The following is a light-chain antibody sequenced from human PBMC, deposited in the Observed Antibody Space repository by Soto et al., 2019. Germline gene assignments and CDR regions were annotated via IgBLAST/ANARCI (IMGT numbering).Light chain of an antibody. CDR3: QQHGRSPWT. Sequence: EIVLTQSPGILSLSLGERATLSCRASQSITSDYLAWYQQKPGQAPRLLIYGASTRATGIPDRFSGRGSGTDFTLTISRLEPEDLAVYYCQQHGRSPWTFGRGTKVEIK. CDR2: GAS. J-gene: IGKJ1*01. CDR1: QSITSDY. V-gene: IGKV3-20*01.